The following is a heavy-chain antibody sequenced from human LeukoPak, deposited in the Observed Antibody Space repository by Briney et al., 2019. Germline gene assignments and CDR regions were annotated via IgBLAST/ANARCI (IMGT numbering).Heavy chain of an antibody. J-gene: IGHJ3*02. V-gene: IGHV4-34*01. CDR1: GGSFSGYS. D-gene: IGHD7-27*01. CDR3: ARAYWGLGAFDI. Sequence: SETLSLTCAVYGGSFSGYSWSWIRQPPGKGLEWIGEINHSGSTNYNPSLKSRVTISVDTSKNQFSLMLSSVTAADSAVYYCARAYWGLGAFDIWGQGTMVTVSS. CDR2: INHSGST.